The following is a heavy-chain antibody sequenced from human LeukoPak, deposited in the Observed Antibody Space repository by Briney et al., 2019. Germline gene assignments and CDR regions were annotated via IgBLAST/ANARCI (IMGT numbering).Heavy chain of an antibody. CDR3: ATAPPVYDSSGYRYYYYYMDV. Sequence: GASVKVSCKASGYTFTSYYMHWVRQAPGQGLEWMGIINPSGGSTSYAQKFQGRVTMTEDTSTDTAYMELSSLRSEDTAVYYCATAPPVYDSSGYRYYYYYMDVWGKGTTVTVSS. CDR2: INPSGGST. J-gene: IGHJ6*03. V-gene: IGHV1-46*01. D-gene: IGHD3-22*01. CDR1: GYTFTSYY.